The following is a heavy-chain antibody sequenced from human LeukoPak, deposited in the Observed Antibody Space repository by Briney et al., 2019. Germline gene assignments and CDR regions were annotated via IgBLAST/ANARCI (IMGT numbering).Heavy chain of an antibody. D-gene: IGHD5-18*01. CDR1: GGSISSGSYY. J-gene: IGHJ3*02. CDR2: IYTSGST. Sequence: SQTLSLTCTVSGGSISSGSYYWSWIRQPAGKGLEWIGRIYTSGSTNYNPSLKSRVTISVDTSKNQFSLKLSSVTAADTAVYYCARDRVDTANDAFDIWGQGTMLTVSS. V-gene: IGHV4-61*02. CDR3: ARDRVDTANDAFDI.